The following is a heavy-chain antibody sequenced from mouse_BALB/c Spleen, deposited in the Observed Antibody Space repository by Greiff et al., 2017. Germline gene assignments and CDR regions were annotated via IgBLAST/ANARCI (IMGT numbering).Heavy chain of an antibody. V-gene: IGHV5-12-2*01. D-gene: IGHD2-10*01. Sequence: EVHLVESGGGLVQPGGSLKLSCAASGFTFSSYTMSWVRQTPEKRLEWVAYISNGGGSTYYPDTVKGRFTISRDNAKNTLYLQMSSLKSEDTAMYYCATFYGPYYAMDYWGQGTSVTVSS. CDR2: ISNGGGST. CDR1: GFTFSSYT. CDR3: ATFYGPYYAMDY. J-gene: IGHJ4*01.